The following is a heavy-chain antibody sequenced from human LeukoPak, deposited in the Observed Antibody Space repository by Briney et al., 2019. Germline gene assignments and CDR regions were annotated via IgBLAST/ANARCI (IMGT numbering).Heavy chain of an antibody. V-gene: IGHV1-8*01. CDR3: ARADYGDLDY. CDR1: GYTFTNYD. D-gene: IGHD4-17*01. CDR2: MNPNSGNT. J-gene: IGHJ4*02. Sequence: ASVKVSCKASGYTFTNYDINWVRQATGQGLEWMGWMNPNSGNTGFAQKFQGRVTMTRSTSISTAYMELSGLRSEDTAMYYCARADYGDLDYWRQGTLVTVSS.